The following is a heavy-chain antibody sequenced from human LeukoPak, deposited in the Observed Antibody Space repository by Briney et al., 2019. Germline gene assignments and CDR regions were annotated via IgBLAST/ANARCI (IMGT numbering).Heavy chain of an antibody. D-gene: IGHD3-10*01. CDR2: IRGSGTST. V-gene: IGHV3-23*01. CDR3: AKEFATPRAYYYYGMDV. CDR1: GFTFSNYA. J-gene: IGHJ6*02. Sequence: GGSLRLSCAASGFTFSNYAMSWVRQAPGKGLEWVSAIRGSGTSTYYADSVKGRFTISRDNSKNTLYLQMNSLRADDTAVYYCAKEFATPRAYYYYGMDVWGQGTTVTVSS.